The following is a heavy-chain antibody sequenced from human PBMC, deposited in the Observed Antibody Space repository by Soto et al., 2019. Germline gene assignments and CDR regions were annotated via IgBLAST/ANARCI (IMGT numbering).Heavy chain of an antibody. CDR3: ARHGSIAARRGDYYYGMDV. V-gene: IGHV5-51*01. CDR2: IYPGDSDT. CDR1: GYSFTSYW. Sequence: PGESLKISCKGSGYSFTSYWIGWVCQMPGKGLEWMGIIYPGDSDTRYSPSFQGQVTISADKSISTAYLQWSSLKASDTATYYCARHGSIAARRGDYYYGMDVWGQGTTVTVSS. J-gene: IGHJ6*02. D-gene: IGHD6-6*01.